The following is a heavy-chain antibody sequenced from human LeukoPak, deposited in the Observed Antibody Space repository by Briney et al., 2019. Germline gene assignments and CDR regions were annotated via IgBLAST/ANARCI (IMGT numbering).Heavy chain of an antibody. CDR3: ARAPLRFLEWLLYTRFDP. CDR1: GYTFTGYY. Sequence: ASVKVSCKASGYTFTGYYMHWVRQAPGQGLEWMGWINPNSGGTNYAQKFQGRVTMTRDTSISTAYMELSRLRSDDTAVYYCARAPLRFLEWLLYTRFDPWGQGTLVTVSS. CDR2: INPNSGGT. V-gene: IGHV1-2*02. J-gene: IGHJ5*02. D-gene: IGHD3-3*01.